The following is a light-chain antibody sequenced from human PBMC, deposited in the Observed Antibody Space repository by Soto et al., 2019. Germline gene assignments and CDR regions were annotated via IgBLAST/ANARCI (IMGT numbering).Light chain of an antibody. CDR2: GAS. CDR1: QSVSSNF. J-gene: IGKJ5*01. Sequence: EFVLTQSPGTLSLSPGERATLSCRASQSVSSNFLAWYQQKPGQAPRLLMSGASTRAAGIPDRFSGDGSGTDFTLTISRLEPEDFAVYYCQQYSTSAITFGQGTRLEIK. V-gene: IGKV3-20*01. CDR3: QQYSTSAIT.